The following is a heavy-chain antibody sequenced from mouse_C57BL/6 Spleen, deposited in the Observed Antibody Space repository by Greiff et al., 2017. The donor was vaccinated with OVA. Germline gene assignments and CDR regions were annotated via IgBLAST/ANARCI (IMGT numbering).Heavy chain of an antibody. CDR1: GFTFSSYA. V-gene: IGHV5-4*03. Sequence: EVNVVESGGGLVKPGGSLKLSCAASGFTFSSYAMSWVRQTPEKRLEWVATISDGGSYTYYPDNVKGRFTISRDNAKNNLYLQISHLKSEDTAMYYCARSPPTTVVAHWYFDVWGTGTTVTVSS. CDR3: ARSPPTTVVAHWYFDV. D-gene: IGHD1-1*01. CDR2: ISDGGSYT. J-gene: IGHJ1*03.